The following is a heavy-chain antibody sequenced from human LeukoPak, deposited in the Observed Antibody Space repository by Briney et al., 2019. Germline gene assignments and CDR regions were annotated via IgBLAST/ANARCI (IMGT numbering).Heavy chain of an antibody. Sequence: GASVKVSCKASGYTFTGYYMHWVRQAPGQGLEWMGWINPNSGGTNYAQKFQGRVTMTRDTSISTAYMELSRLRSDDTAVYYCASRPTEGHYYYYMDVWGKGTTVTVSS. CDR2: INPNSGGT. V-gene: IGHV1-2*02. CDR3: ASRPTEGHYYYYMDV. CDR1: GYTFTGYY. D-gene: IGHD1-14*01. J-gene: IGHJ6*03.